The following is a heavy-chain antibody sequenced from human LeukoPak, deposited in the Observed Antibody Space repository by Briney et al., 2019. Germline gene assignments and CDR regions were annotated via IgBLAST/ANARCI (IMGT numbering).Heavy chain of an antibody. D-gene: IGHD5-18*01. CDR3: ARSVDTAVDDAFDI. CDR2: IIPIFGTA. V-gene: IGHV1-69*01. CDR1: GGTFSSYA. J-gene: IGHJ3*02. Sequence: SVKVSCKASGGTFSSYAISWVRQAPGQGLEWMGGIIPIFGTANYAQKFQGRVTTTADESTSTAYMELSSLRSEDTAVYYCARSVDTAVDDAFDIWGQGTMVTVSS.